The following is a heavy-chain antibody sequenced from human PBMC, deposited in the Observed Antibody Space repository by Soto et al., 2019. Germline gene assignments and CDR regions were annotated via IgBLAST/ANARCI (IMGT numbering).Heavy chain of an antibody. CDR1: GYTFFKYF. D-gene: IGHD3-9*01. CDR3: ARPLTGNSIDL. V-gene: IGHV1-46*01. CDR2: INPSRGSA. J-gene: IGHJ3*01. Sequence: GASVKVSCKASGYTFFKYFIHWVRQAPGQGLEWIGIINPSRGSATYGPIFQGRVSLTTDMPTSTVYMELSSLRSEDTAIYYCARPLTGNSIDLWGQGTSVTVSS.